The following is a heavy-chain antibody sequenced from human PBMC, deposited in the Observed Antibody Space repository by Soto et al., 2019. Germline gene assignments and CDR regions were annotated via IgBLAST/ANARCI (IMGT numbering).Heavy chain of an antibody. CDR1: GFTFSSYA. Sequence: GSLRLSCAASGFTFSSYAMSWVRQAPGKGLEWVSAISGSGGSTYYADSVKGRFTISRDNSKNTLYLQMNSLRSEDTAVYYCTERLGYCSGGSCLYYYYGMDVWGQGTTVTVSS. CDR3: TERLGYCSGGSCLYYYYGMDV. J-gene: IGHJ6*02. CDR2: ISGSGGST. D-gene: IGHD2-15*01. V-gene: IGHV3-23*01.